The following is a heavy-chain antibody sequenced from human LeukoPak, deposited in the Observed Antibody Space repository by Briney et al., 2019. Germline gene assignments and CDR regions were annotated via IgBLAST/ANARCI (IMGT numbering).Heavy chain of an antibody. J-gene: IGHJ3*02. V-gene: IGHV3-23*01. D-gene: IGHD5-18*01. CDR2: TSGSGGST. Sequence: PGGSLRLSCAASGFTFSSYAMSWVRQAPGKGLEWVSATSGSGGSTYYADSVKGRFTISRDNSKNTLYLQMNSLRAEDTAVYYCAKDRGYSYGYVGRDAFDIWGQGTMVTVSS. CDR3: AKDRGYSYGYVGRDAFDI. CDR1: GFTFSSYA.